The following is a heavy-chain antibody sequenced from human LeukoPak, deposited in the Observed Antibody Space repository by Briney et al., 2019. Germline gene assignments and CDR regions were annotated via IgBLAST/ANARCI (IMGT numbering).Heavy chain of an antibody. D-gene: IGHD3-3*01. V-gene: IGHV3-21*01. CDR2: ISSSSSYI. J-gene: IGHJ4*02. Sequence: GGSLRLSCAASGFTFSSYRMNWVRQAPGRGLEWVSSISSSSSYIYYADSVKGRFTISRDNATNSLYLQMNSLRAEDTAVYYCARDHYDFWSGYSYDLGFDHWGQGTLVTVSS. CDR1: GFTFSSYR. CDR3: ARDHYDFWSGYSYDLGFDH.